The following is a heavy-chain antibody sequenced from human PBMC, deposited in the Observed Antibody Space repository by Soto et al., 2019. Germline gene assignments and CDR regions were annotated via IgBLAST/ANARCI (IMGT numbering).Heavy chain of an antibody. Sequence: SLRLSCAASGFTFSSYWMHWVRQAPGKGLEYVSAISSNGGSTYYADSVKDRFTISRDNSKNTLYLQMSSLRAEDTAVYYCVKVGVRCSGGSCYSGLYTMDVWGQGTTVTVSS. CDR3: VKVGVRCSGGSCYSGLYTMDV. V-gene: IGHV3-64D*06. CDR1: GFTFSSYW. J-gene: IGHJ6*02. CDR2: ISSNGGST. D-gene: IGHD2-15*01.